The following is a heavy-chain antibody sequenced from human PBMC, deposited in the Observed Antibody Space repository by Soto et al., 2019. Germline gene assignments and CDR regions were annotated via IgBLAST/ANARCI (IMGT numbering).Heavy chain of an antibody. CDR3: VRDDLVLGLDH. D-gene: IGHD3-10*01. CDR1: GFTFSSYS. V-gene: IGHV3-74*03. Sequence: PGGSLRLSCAASGFTFSSYSMNWVRQAPGKGLVWVSHIDSDGSSTTYADSVRGRFTISRDNAKNTLYLKMNSLRAEDTAVYYWVRDDLVLGLDHWGRGTRVTFSS. CDR2: IDSDGSST. J-gene: IGHJ4*02.